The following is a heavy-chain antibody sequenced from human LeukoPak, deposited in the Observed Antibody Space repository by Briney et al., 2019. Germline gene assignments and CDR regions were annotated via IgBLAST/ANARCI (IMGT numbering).Heavy chain of an antibody. V-gene: IGHV3-48*01. J-gene: IGHJ4*02. D-gene: IGHD5-12*01. CDR1: GFTFSSYS. CDR3: ARGPSYSGYASGRDY. Sequence: GGSLRLSCAASGFTFSSYSKNWVRQAPGKGLEWVSYISSSSSTIYYADSVKGRFTISRDNAKNSLYLQMNSLRAEDTAVYYCARGPSYSGYASGRDYWGQGTLVTVSS. CDR2: ISSSSSTI.